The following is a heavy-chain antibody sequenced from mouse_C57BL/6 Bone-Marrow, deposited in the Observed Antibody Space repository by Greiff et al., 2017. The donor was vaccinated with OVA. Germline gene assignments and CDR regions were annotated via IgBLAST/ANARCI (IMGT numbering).Heavy chain of an antibody. Sequence: EVMLVESGPGMVKPSPSLSLTCTVTGYSITSGYDWHLNRHLPGNKLEWMGYISYSGSTNYNPSLKSRISITHDTSTNNFFLKLNSVTTEDTATYYCARELRFYYFDYWGQGTTLTVSS. CDR2: ISYSGST. V-gene: IGHV3-1*01. CDR1: GYSITSGYD. J-gene: IGHJ2*01. CDR3: ARELRFYYFDY. D-gene: IGHD1-1*01.